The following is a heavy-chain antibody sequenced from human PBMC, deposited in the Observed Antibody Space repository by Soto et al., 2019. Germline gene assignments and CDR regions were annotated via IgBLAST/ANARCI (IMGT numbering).Heavy chain of an antibody. CDR2: ISYDGSNK. D-gene: IGHD5-12*01. Sequence: PGRPRRLSCAAQGFTFRSNGMHGVRQAPGKGLEWVAVISYDGSNKYYADSVKGRFTISRDNSKNTLYLQMNSLRAEDTAVYYCAKDFSPKQVACPFDYWGQGTLVTVSS. V-gene: IGHV3-30*18. CDR1: GFTFRSNG. J-gene: IGHJ4*02. CDR3: AKDFSPKQVACPFDY.